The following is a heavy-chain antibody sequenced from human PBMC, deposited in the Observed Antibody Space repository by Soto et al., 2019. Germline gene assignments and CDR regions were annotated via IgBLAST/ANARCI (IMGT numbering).Heavy chain of an antibody. CDR2: INPNSGGT. D-gene: IGHD2-21*02. CDR1: GYTFTGYY. CDR3: ARGVYCGGDCYSGWFDP. Sequence: QVQLVQSGAEVKKPGASVKVSCKASGYTFTGYYMHWVRQAPGQGLEWMGWINPNSGGTNYAQKFQGRVTMTRDTSISTAYMELSRLRSDDTAVYYCARGVYCGGDCYSGWFDPWGQGTLVTVSS. V-gene: IGHV1-2*02. J-gene: IGHJ5*02.